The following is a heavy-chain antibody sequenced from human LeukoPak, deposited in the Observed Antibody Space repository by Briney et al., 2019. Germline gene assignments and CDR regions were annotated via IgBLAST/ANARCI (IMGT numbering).Heavy chain of an antibody. CDR3: ARARIAVAAPAEYFQH. CDR2: ISYDGSSK. D-gene: IGHD6-19*01. V-gene: IGHV3-30-3*01. CDR1: GFTFSSYA. Sequence: GGSLRLSCAASGFTFSSYAMHWVRQAPGKGLEWVAVISYDGSSKYYADSVKGRFTISRDNSKNTLYLQMNSLRAEDTAVYYCARARIAVAAPAEYFQHWGQGTLVTVSS. J-gene: IGHJ1*01.